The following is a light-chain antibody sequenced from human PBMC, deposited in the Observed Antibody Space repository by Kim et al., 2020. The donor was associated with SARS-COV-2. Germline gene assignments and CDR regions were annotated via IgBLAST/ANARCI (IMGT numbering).Light chain of an antibody. CDR3: QVWDTSADEV. CDR2: RDT. CDR1: NIGSKN. J-gene: IGLJ1*01. V-gene: IGLV3-9*01. Sequence: SYELTQPLSVSVALGQTARITCGGSNIGSKNVHWYQQKPGQAPLLVIYRDTNRPSGIPERFSSSNSVKTATLTISRAQARDEAKYYCQVWDTSADEVFGKGTKVTVL.